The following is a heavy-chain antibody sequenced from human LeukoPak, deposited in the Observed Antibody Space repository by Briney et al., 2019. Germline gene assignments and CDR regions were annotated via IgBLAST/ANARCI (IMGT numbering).Heavy chain of an antibody. D-gene: IGHD4/OR15-4a*01. CDR2: IWYDGSNK. Sequence: GGSLRLSCAASGFTFSSYGMHWVRQAPGKGLEWGAVIWYDGSNKYYADSVKGRFTISRDNSKNTLYLQMNSLRAEDTAVYYCARSTIPYYYYGMDVWGQGTTVTVSS. CDR3: ARSTIPYYYYGMDV. J-gene: IGHJ6*02. CDR1: GFTFSSYG. V-gene: IGHV3-33*01.